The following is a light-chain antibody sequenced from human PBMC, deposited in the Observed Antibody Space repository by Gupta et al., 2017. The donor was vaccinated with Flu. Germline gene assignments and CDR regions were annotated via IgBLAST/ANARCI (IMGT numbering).Light chain of an antibody. J-gene: IGLJ2*01. CDR3: QYYDSRLSGVV. CDR2: GNS. V-gene: IGLV1-40*01. Sequence: QSVLTQPPSVSGAPGQRVTISCTGSRSNIGAGYDVHWYQQLPGTENKRRSVGNSIRPSGVPDRFLGSKAGTYESLTITGLQAEDEAEYDGQYYDSRLSGVVFGGGTKLTVL. CDR1: RSNIGAGYD.